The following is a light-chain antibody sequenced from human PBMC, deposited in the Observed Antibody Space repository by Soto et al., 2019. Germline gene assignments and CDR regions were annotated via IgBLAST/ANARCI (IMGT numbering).Light chain of an antibody. CDR3: QQRGNWWT. J-gene: IGKJ1*01. V-gene: IGKV3-11*01. CDR2: DAS. Sequence: EIVLTQSPATLSLSPGERATLSCRASQSVSSYLAWYQQKPGQAPRLLIYDASNRATGIPARFSGSGSGTYFTLTISSLEPEDFAVYYCQQRGNWWTFGQGTKVEIK. CDR1: QSVSSY.